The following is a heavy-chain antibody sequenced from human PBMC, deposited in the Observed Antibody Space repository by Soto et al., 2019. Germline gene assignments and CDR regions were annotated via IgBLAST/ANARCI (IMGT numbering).Heavy chain of an antibody. Sequence: PVGSLTLSCAASGFHFSGSAMHLVRPASGKGLEWVGRIKSTANSYATAYVVSGKGRFTITRDDSRNTAYLQMNSLKTEDTAVYYCARGVYDFWNGHPKGLDYWGQGTVVTVSS. D-gene: IGHD3-3*01. CDR2: IKSTANSYAT. CDR3: ARGVYDFWNGHPKGLDY. J-gene: IGHJ4*02. CDR1: GFHFSGSA. V-gene: IGHV3-73*01.